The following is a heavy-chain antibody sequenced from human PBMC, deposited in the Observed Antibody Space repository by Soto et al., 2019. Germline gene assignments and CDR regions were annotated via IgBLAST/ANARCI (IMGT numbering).Heavy chain of an antibody. V-gene: IGHV4-59*01. Sequence: SETLSLTCTVSGGSISSYYWSWIRQPPGKGLEWIGYIYYSGSTNYNPSLKSRVTISVDTSKNQLSLKLSSVTAADTAVYYCARDGGPGYSSGWYAWGQGTLVTVSS. J-gene: IGHJ5*02. CDR1: GGSISSYY. CDR3: ARDGGPGYSSGWYA. D-gene: IGHD6-19*01. CDR2: IYYSGST.